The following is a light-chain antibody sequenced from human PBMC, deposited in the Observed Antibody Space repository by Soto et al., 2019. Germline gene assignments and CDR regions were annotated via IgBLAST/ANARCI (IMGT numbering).Light chain of an antibody. Sequence: EIVLTQSPGTLSLSPGERATLSCRASQSVSSGYFAWYQQRPGQAPRLLIYGASSRATGIPDRFSGSGSGTDSTLTISRLEPEDFAVYYCQQYGSSSTFGQGTKVDIK. J-gene: IGKJ1*01. CDR2: GAS. CDR3: QQYGSSST. CDR1: QSVSSGY. V-gene: IGKV3-20*01.